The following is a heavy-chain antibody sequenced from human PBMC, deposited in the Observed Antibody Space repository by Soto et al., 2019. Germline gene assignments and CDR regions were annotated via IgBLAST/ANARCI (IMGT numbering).Heavy chain of an antibody. CDR3: ERDNDYYGSGTLGYYYMAV. Sequence: QVQLVQSGAEVKKPGASVKVSCKASGYTFTSYGITWVRQAPGQGLEWMGWISAYNGDTNYAQNLQGRVTMTTDTSTNTAYMELRSLRSDDTAVYYCERDNDYYGSGTLGYYYMAVWGKGTTVTVSS. CDR2: ISAYNGDT. CDR1: GYTFTSYG. J-gene: IGHJ6*03. D-gene: IGHD3-10*01. V-gene: IGHV1-18*01.